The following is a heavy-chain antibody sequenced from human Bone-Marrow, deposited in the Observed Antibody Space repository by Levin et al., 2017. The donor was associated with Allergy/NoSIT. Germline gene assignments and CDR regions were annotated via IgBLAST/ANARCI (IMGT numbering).Heavy chain of an antibody. V-gene: IGHV5-10-1*01. J-gene: IGHJ5*02. CDR1: GYTFTSYW. D-gene: IGHD1-26*01. Sequence: GESPKISCKASGYTFTSYWINWVRQMPGKGLEWMGRIDPSDSYTDYSPSFQGHVTISVDKSIGTAYLQWSSLKASDSAIYYCARRHRMGESGWFDPWGQGTLVTVSS. CDR3: ARRHRMGESGWFDP. CDR2: IDPSDSYT.